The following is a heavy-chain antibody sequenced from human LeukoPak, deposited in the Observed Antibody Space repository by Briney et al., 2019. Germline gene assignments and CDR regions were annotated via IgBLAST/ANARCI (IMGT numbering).Heavy chain of an antibody. CDR2: ISYDGSNK. CDR3: AKDGPSYMGGLDY. D-gene: IGHD1-26*01. CDR1: GFTVSSNY. V-gene: IGHV3-30*18. J-gene: IGHJ4*02. Sequence: GGSLRLSCAASGFTVSSNYMSWVRQAPGKGLEWVAVISYDGSNKYYADSVKGRFTISRDNSKNTLYLQMNSLRAEDTAVYYCAKDGPSYMGGLDYWGQGTLVTVSS.